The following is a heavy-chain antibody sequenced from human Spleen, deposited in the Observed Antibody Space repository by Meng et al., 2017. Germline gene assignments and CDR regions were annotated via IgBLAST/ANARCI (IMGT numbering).Heavy chain of an antibody. Sequence: GSLRLSCTVSGGSVNNYYWSWIRQPPGKGLEWIGYIYYSGSTNYNPSLKSRVTISVDTSKNQFSLKLSSVTAADTAVYYCARDRSWYFDYWGQGTLVTVSS. J-gene: IGHJ4*02. D-gene: IGHD2-15*01. CDR1: GGSVNNYY. CDR2: IYYSGST. V-gene: IGHV4-59*02. CDR3: ARDRSWYFDY.